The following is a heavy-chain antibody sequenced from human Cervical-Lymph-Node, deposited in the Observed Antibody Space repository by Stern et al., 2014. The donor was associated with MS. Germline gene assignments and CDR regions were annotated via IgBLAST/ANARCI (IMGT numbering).Heavy chain of an antibody. D-gene: IGHD4-23*01. CDR3: AREGGKTAEYFQH. Sequence: QVQLVESGGGVVQPGRSLRLFCAASEFTFSSSGMHWVRQAPGKGLEWLAIIWYDGSNRYNADSVKGRFTISRDNSKNTLYLQMNSLRVEDTAVYYCAREGGKTAEYFQHWGQGTLVTVSS. CDR1: EFTFSSSG. J-gene: IGHJ1*01. V-gene: IGHV3-33*01. CDR2: IWYDGSNR.